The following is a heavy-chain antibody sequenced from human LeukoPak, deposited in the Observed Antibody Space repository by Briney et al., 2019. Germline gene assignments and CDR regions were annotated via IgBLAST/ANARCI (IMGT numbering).Heavy chain of an antibody. CDR2: ISGSGGST. CDR3: AKDLVTSDSSGWVDAYDI. Sequence: GGSLRLSCAASGFTFSSYAMSWVRQAPGKGLEWVSAISGSGGSTYYADSVKGRFTISRDNSKNTLYLQMNSLRAEDTAVYYCAKDLVTSDSSGWVDAYDIWGQGTMVTVSS. V-gene: IGHV3-23*01. J-gene: IGHJ3*02. CDR1: GFTFSSYA. D-gene: IGHD6-19*01.